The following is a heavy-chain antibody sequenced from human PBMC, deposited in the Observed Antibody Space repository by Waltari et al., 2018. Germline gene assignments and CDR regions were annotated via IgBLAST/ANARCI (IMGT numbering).Heavy chain of an antibody. J-gene: IGHJ4*02. CDR2: IGSGGTT. D-gene: IGHD1-1*01. Sequence: EVQLLESGGGLVQPGGSLRLSCAASGFTFNKYAMTWVRQAPGKWVEWVSGIGSGGTTFYADSVRVQFTISRDNSKNTLYLQMNNLRAGDTAVYFCAKAGMATGTTRSYFDYWGQGALVTVSS. CDR3: AKAGMATGTTRSYFDY. CDR1: GFTFNKYA. V-gene: IGHV3-23*01.